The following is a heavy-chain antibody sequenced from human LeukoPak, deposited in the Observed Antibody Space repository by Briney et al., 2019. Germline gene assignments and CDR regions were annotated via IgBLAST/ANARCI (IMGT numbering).Heavy chain of an antibody. V-gene: IGHV3-23*01. Sequence: GGSLRLSCAASGFNLRSYAMSWVRQAPGKGLEWVSGISGSGGSTYYADSVKGRFTISRDNAKNSLYLQMNSLRAEDTAVYYCARDLRSYGYYGNWFDPWGQGTLVTVSS. CDR3: ARDLRSYGYYGNWFDP. CDR1: GFNLRSYA. CDR2: ISGSGGST. J-gene: IGHJ5*02. D-gene: IGHD5-18*01.